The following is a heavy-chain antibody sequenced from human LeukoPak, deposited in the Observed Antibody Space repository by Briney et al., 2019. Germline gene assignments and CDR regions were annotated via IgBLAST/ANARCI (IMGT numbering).Heavy chain of an antibody. CDR2: LYHTGIT. CDR3: VRSVDYFDNTGPHMMFDY. D-gene: IGHD3-22*01. J-gene: IGHJ4*02. Sequence: SETLSLTCNVSGGSVTSHYWKWIRRPPGKGLEWIGYLYHTGITKYNPSLKSRVSMSVDTSKNQFFLKVNSVTAADTAVYHCVRSVDYFDNTGPHMMFDYWGQGSLVTVSS. V-gene: IGHV4-59*02. CDR1: GGSVTSHY.